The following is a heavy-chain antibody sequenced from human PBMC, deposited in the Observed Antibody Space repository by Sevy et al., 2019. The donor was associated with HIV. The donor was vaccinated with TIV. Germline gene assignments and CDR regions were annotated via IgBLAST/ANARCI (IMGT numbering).Heavy chain of an antibody. Sequence: GGSLRLSCAASRFNFSNYAMHWVRQAPGKGLEWVALILHDGSNEHYADAVKGRFTFPRDNSQNTVYIQMNSLRPEDTAVYYCARALLLALLDFWGQGTLVTVSS. CDR1: RFNFSNYA. CDR2: ILHDGSNE. CDR3: ARALLLALLDF. V-gene: IGHV3-30*04. D-gene: IGHD2-21*01. J-gene: IGHJ4*02.